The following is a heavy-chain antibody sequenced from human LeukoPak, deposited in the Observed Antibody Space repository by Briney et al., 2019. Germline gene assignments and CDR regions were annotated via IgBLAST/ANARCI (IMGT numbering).Heavy chain of an antibody. CDR1: GFTFDDYA. CDR3: AKDQRENYGSGSYMAPSWFDP. V-gene: IGHV3-9*01. J-gene: IGHJ5*02. D-gene: IGHD3-10*01. Sequence: GRSLRLSCAASGFTFDDYAMHWVRQAPGKGLGWVSGISWNSGSIGYADSVKGRFTISRDNAKNSLYLQMNSLRAEDTALYYCAKDQRENYGSGSYMAPSWFDPWGQGTLVTVSS. CDR2: ISWNSGSI.